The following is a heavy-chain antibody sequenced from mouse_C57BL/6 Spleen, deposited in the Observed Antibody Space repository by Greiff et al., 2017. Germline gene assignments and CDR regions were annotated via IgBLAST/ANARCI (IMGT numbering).Heavy chain of an antibody. CDR2: ISSGGSYT. Sequence: EVQRVESGGDLVKPGGSLKLSCAASGFTFSSYGMSWVRQTPDKRLEWVATISSGGSYTYYPDSVKGRFTISRDNAKNTLYLQMSSLKSEDTAMYYCARHYGSDWYFDVWHRDHGHRLL. CDR1: GFTFSSYG. J-gene: IGHJ1*03. D-gene: IGHD1-1*01. V-gene: IGHV5-6*01. CDR3: ARHYGSDWYFDV.